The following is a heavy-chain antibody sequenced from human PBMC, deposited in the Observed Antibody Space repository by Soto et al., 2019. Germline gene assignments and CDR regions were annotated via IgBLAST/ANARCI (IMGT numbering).Heavy chain of an antibody. Sequence: PGGSLRLSCAASGFTFSSYAMSWVRQAPGKGLEWVSAISGSGGSTYYADSVKGRFTISRDNSKNTLYLQMNSLRAEDTAVYDFAIFPRRYIGYDFPALWGQGKMVTVSS. J-gene: IGHJ3*01. CDR1: GFTFSSYA. V-gene: IGHV3-23*01. CDR3: AIFPRRYIGYDFPAL. CDR2: ISGSGGST. D-gene: IGHD5-12*01.